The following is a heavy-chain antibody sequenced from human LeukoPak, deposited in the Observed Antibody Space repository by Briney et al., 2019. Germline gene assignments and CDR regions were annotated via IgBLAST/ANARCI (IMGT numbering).Heavy chain of an antibody. CDR3: ARGLSGDYYDSSGLDY. D-gene: IGHD3-22*01. J-gene: IGHJ4*02. CDR1: RGTFSSYA. CDR2: IIPIFGTA. V-gene: IGHV1-69*13. Sequence: SVKVSCKASRGTFSSYAISWVRQAPGQGLEWMGGIIPIFGTANYAQKFQGRVTITADESTSTAYMELSSLRSEDTAVYYCARGLSGDYYDSSGLDYWGQGTLVTVSS.